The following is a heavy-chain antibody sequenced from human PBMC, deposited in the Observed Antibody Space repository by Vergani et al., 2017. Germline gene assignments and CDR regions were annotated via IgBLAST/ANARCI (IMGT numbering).Heavy chain of an antibody. D-gene: IGHD2/OR15-2a*01. CDR1: GFTFSNSA. CDR2: ISGHGDRT. CDR3: AREERSNTSPFVGD. Sequence: EVQLLEFGGGLVQPGGSLRLSCAASGFTFSNSAMSWVRQTSGKGLEWVSAISGHGDRTYYADSVKGRFTISRDNSKNTVYLQMNSLKAEDRATYYCAREERSNTSPFVGDWGQGTLVTV. V-gene: IGHV3-23*01. J-gene: IGHJ4*02.